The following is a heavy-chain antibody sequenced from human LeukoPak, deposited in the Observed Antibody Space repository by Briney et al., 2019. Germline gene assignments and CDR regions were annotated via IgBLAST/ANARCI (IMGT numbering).Heavy chain of an antibody. CDR3: ARIPRGYSYGPNYFDY. V-gene: IGHV4-39*01. Sequence: SETLSLTCTVSGGSISSSSYHWGWIRQPPGKGLEWIGSIYYSGSTYYNPSLKSRVTISVDTSKNQFSLKLSSVSAADTAVYYCARIPRGYSYGPNYFDYWGQGTLVTVSS. CDR2: IYYSGST. CDR1: GGSISSSSYH. J-gene: IGHJ4*02. D-gene: IGHD5-18*01.